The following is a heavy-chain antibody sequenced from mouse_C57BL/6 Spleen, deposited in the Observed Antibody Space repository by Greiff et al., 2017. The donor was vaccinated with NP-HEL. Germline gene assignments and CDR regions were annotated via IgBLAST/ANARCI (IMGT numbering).Heavy chain of an antibody. CDR1: GYTFTSYW. CDR3: AREGRFDYDEGYYAMDY. J-gene: IGHJ4*01. Sequence: VQLQQPGAELVRPGSSVKLSCKASGYTFTSYWMDWVKQRPGQGLEWIGNIYPSDSETHYNQKFKDKATLTVDKSSSTAYMQLSSLTSEDSAVYYCAREGRFDYDEGYYAMDYWGQGTSVTVSS. CDR2: IYPSDSET. V-gene: IGHV1-61*01. D-gene: IGHD2-4*01.